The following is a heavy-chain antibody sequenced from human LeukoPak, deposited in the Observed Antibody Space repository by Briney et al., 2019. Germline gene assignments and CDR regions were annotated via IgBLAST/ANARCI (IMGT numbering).Heavy chain of an antibody. CDR1: GNTLTNYY. CDR3: ARESRDSSGYYGTDV. Sequence: APVKVSCKASGNTLTNYYMYWVRQAPGQGLEWMGIINPSGGSTTYAQKFQGRVTMTRDTSTSTVYIDLSSLRSEDTAVYYCARESRDSSGYYGTDVWGQGTTVTVSS. CDR2: INPSGGST. V-gene: IGHV1-46*01. D-gene: IGHD3-22*01. J-gene: IGHJ6*02.